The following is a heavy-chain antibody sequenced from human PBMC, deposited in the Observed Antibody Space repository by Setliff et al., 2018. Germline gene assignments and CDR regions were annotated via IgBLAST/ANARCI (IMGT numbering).Heavy chain of an antibody. CDR1: GGSISSSSYY. CDR3: ARDKPEGYNFWSGYLGGGLMDV. J-gene: IGHJ6*02. CDR2: IYYSGST. V-gene: IGHV4-39*07. Sequence: SENLSLTCTVSGGSISSSSYYWGWIRQPPGKGLEWIGSIYYSGSTYYNPSLKSRVTISVDTSKNQFSLKLSSVTAADTAVYYCARDKPEGYNFWSGYLGGGLMDVWGQGTTVTVSS. D-gene: IGHD3-3*01.